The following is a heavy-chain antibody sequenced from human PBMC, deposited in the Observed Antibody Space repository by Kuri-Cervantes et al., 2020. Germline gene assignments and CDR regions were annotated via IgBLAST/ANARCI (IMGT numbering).Heavy chain of an antibody. CDR1: GGSFSGYY. CDR3: ARVKPRRYMMVVTPSYYFDY. CDR2: INHSGST. V-gene: IGHV4-34*01. J-gene: IGHJ4*02. D-gene: IGHD3-22*01. Sequence: SETLSLTCAVYGGSFSGYYWSWIRQPPGKGLEWIGEINHSGSTNYNPSLRSRVTISVDTSKKQLSLNLSSVTAADTAVYYCARVKPRRYMMVVTPSYYFDYWGQGTLVTVSS.